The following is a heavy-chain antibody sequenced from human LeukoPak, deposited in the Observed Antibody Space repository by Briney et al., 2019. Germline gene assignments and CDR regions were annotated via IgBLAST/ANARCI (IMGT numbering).Heavy chain of an antibody. Sequence: PGGSLGLSCAASGFTFSSYSMNWVRQAPGKGLEWASSISSSSSYIYYADSVKGRFTISRDNAKNSLYLQMNSLRAEDTAVYYCARDKRVWFGELLQYYFDYWGQGTLVTVSS. D-gene: IGHD3-10*01. CDR1: GFTFSSYS. V-gene: IGHV3-21*01. CDR2: ISSSSSYI. CDR3: ARDKRVWFGELLQYYFDY. J-gene: IGHJ4*02.